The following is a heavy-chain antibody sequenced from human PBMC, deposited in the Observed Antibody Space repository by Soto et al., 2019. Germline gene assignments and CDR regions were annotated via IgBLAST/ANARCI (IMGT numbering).Heavy chain of an antibody. Sequence: SETLSLTCAVYGGSFSGYYWSWIRQPPGKGLEWIGEINHSGSTNYNPSLKSRVTISVDTSKNQFSLKLSSVTAADTAVYYCARGRRRPFTMITSGTPPTHWGQGTLVTVSS. CDR2: INHSGST. CDR3: ARGRRRPFTMITSGTPPTH. J-gene: IGHJ4*02. V-gene: IGHV4-34*01. CDR1: GGSFSGYY. D-gene: IGHD3-16*01.